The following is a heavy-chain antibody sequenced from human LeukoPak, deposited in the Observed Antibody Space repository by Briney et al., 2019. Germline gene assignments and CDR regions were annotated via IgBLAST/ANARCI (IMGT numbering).Heavy chain of an antibody. D-gene: IGHD7-27*01. CDR3: ARDRNNWGYGNNWFDP. CDR2: INPSGGST. CDR1: GYTFTSYY. J-gene: IGHJ5*02. V-gene: IGHV1-46*01. Sequence: ASVKVSCKASGYTFTSYYMHWVRQAPGQGLEWMGIINPSGGSTSYAQKFLGRVTMTRDTSTSTVYMELSSLRSEDTAVYYCARDRNNWGYGNNWFDPWGQGTLVTVSS.